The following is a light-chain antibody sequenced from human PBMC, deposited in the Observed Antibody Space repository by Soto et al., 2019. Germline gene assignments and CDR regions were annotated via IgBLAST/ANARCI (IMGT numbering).Light chain of an antibody. Sequence: DVQMTQSPSSLFASVGDRVTITCRASQSISSHLNWYQQKVGQTPRLLIYAASTLQSEVPPRFSGSGSGTEFTLTISGLQREDFATYYCQQSNSDTLTFGRGTKIQI. J-gene: IGKJ4*02. V-gene: IGKV1-39*01. CDR2: AAS. CDR1: QSISSH. CDR3: QQSNSDTLT.